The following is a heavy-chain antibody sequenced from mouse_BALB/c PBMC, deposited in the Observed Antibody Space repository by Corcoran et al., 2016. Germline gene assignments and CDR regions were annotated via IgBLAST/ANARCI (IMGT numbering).Heavy chain of an antibody. CDR1: GYTFRSYW. V-gene: IGHV1-9*01. D-gene: IGHD2-3*01. Sequence: QVQLQQSGAELMKPGASVTISCKATGYTFRSYWIEWVKQRPGHGLEWIGEILPGSGSTNYNEKFKGKATFTADTSSNTAYMQLSSLTSEDSAVYYWAKGLLDYAMDYWGQGTSVTVSS. CDR3: AKGLLDYAMDY. CDR2: ILPGSGST. J-gene: IGHJ4*01.